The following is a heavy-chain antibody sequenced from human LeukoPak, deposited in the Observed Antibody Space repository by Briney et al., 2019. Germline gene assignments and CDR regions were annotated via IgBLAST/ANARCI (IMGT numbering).Heavy chain of an antibody. V-gene: IGHV1-69*13. D-gene: IGHD3-22*01. CDR2: IIPIFGTA. CDR3: AAGYYDSSYYYYYYMDV. Sequence: ASVKVSCKASGGTFSSYAISWVRQAPGQGLEWMGGIIPIFGTANYAQKFQGRVTITADESTSTAYMELGSLRSEDTAVYYCAAGYYDSSYYYYYYMDVWGKGTTVTVSS. CDR1: GGTFSSYA. J-gene: IGHJ6*03.